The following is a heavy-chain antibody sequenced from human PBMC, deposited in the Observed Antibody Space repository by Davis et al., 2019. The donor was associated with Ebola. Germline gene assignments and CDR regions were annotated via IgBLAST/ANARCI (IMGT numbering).Heavy chain of an antibody. CDR1: GFTFDEYG. D-gene: IGHD3-22*01. CDR3: ARDRGNSSCFIAEGNDC. J-gene: IGHJ6*02. Sequence: GESLKISCAASGFTFDEYGINWVRQAPGKGLEWVSLISGDGGSKYYADSVKGRFTISRDNSKNTLYLQMNNLRAEDTAVYYCARDRGNSSCFIAEGNDCWGQRATVTVSS. CDR2: ISGDGGSK. V-gene: IGHV3-43*02.